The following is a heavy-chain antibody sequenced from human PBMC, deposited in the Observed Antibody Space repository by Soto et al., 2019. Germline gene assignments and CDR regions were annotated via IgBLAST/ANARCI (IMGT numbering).Heavy chain of an antibody. V-gene: IGHV1-69*13. CDR3: ARDGCTNGVCYRYKWFDP. CDR1: GYTFTSYY. Sequence: GGPVKVSCKASGYTFTSYYIHWVRQAPGQGLEWMGRIIPIFGTANYAQKFQGRVTITADESTSTAYMELSSLRSEDTAVYYCARDGCTNGVCYRYKWFDPWGQGTLVTVSS. J-gene: IGHJ5*02. D-gene: IGHD2-8*01. CDR2: IIPIFGTA.